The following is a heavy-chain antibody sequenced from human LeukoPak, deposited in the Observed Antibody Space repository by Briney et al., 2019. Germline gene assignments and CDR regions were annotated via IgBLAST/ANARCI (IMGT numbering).Heavy chain of an antibody. V-gene: IGHV3-48*04. D-gene: IGHD5-24*01. CDR2: IGISSGNT. J-gene: IGHJ4*02. CDR1: GFPFIDYS. Sequence: GGSLRLSCTASGFPFIDYSMYWVRQAPGKGLEWISYIGISSGNTKYADSVRGRFTISADNAKNSLYLQMNSLRSEDTAVYYCAKDRERTETTIANVGELDYWGQGTLVTVSS. CDR3: AKDRERTETTIANVGELDY.